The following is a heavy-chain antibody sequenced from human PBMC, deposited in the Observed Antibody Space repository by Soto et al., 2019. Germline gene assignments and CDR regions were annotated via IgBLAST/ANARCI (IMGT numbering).Heavy chain of an antibody. CDR1: GYTFTGYY. V-gene: IGHV1-2*02. CDR2: INPNSGGT. D-gene: IGHD6-19*01. Sequence: ASVKVSCKASGYTFTGYYMHWVRQAPGQGLEWMGWINPNSGGTNYAQKFQGRVTMTRDTSISTAYMELSRLRSDDTAVYYCARERAGQPTYYYYGMDVWGQGTTVTVSS. CDR3: ARERAGQPTYYYYGMDV. J-gene: IGHJ6*02.